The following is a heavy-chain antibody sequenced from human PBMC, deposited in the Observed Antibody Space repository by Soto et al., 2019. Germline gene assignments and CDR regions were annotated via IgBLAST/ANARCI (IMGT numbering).Heavy chain of an antibody. Sequence: QVQLQESGPGLVKPSETLSLTCSVSGGSIDGLYWSWVRQPPGRGPEWIGWIYYSGTTTYNPSLKSRVTMSVAAAKNQFSLNLSSVTAADTAIYYCARLRNHYDMDVWGRGTTVAVSS. CDR3: ARLRNHYDMDV. V-gene: IGHV4-59*08. CDR1: GGSIDGLY. J-gene: IGHJ6*03. CDR2: IYYSGTT.